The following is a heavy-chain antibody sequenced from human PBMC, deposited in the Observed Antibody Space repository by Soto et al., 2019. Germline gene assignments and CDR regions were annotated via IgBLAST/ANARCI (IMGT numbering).Heavy chain of an antibody. Sequence: GGSLRLSCAASGFTFSSYSMNWVRQAPGKGLEWVSSISSSSSYIYYADSVKGRFTISRDNAKNSLYLQMNSLRAEDTAVYYCARDSTYYYDSSGPSPLYWSQGTLVTVSS. D-gene: IGHD3-22*01. CDR3: ARDSTYYYDSSGPSPLY. V-gene: IGHV3-21*01. CDR1: GFTFSSYS. J-gene: IGHJ4*02. CDR2: ISSSSSYI.